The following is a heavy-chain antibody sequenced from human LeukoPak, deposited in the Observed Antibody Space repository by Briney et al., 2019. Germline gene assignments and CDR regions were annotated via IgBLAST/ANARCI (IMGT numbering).Heavy chain of an antibody. D-gene: IGHD3-9*01. CDR1: GYTFTSYG. CDR2: ISAYNGNT. CDR3: AREGYYDILTAADY. J-gene: IGHJ4*02. V-gene: IGHV1-18*04. Sequence: ASVKVSCKASGYTFTSYGISWVRQAPGQGLEWMGWISAYNGNTNYAQKLQGRVTMTTDTSTSTAYMELRRLRSDDTAVYYCAREGYYDILTAADYWGQGTLVTVSS.